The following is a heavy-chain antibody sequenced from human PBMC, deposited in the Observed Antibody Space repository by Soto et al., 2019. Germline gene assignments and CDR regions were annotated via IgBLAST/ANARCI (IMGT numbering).Heavy chain of an antibody. CDR2: IIPRSATS. D-gene: IGHD6-13*01. Sequence: SVKVSCKASGDTFSTYTITWMRQAPRQGLEWMGGIIPRSATSNYAQKFQGRVTMTTDTSTSTAYMELRSLRSDDTAVYYCARGSSSSWYWESYWYFELWGCGTLVTVPS. V-gene: IGHV1-69*05. J-gene: IGHJ2*01. CDR3: ARGSSSSWYWESYWYFEL. CDR1: GDTFSTYT.